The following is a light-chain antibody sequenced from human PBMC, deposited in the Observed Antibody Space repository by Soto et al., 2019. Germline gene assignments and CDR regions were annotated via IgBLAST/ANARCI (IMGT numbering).Light chain of an antibody. Sequence: SYELTQPPSVSVSPGQTASITCSGNELGDKYACWYQQKPGQSPVLVIYQDTKRPSGIPERFSGSTSGNTATLTITGTQAMDEADYYCQAWDSSTCVFGTGTKVTVL. CDR2: QDT. V-gene: IGLV3-1*01. J-gene: IGLJ1*01. CDR1: ELGDKY. CDR3: QAWDSSTCV.